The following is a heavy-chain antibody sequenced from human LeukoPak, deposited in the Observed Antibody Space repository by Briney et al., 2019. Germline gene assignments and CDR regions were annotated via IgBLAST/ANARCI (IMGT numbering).Heavy chain of an antibody. CDR1: GYTFTDYY. D-gene: IGHD5-12*01. J-gene: IGHJ6*02. V-gene: IGHV1-2*02. CDR2: MDPKSGET. Sequence: GASVKVSCKASGYTFTDYYIHWVRQAPGQGLEWMGWMDPKSGETNHAQRFQGRVIMTRDTSITTAYMELSRLRSDDTAVYYCARPPVHSGYESYYYYGMDVWGQGTTVTVSS. CDR3: ARPPVHSGYESYYYYGMDV.